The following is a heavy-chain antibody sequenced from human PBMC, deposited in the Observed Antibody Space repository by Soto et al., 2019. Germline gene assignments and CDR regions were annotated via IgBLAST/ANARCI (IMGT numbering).Heavy chain of an antibody. CDR2: ISYDGSNK. CDR3: AKDRGFGELVPTYLDHYYYGMDV. Sequence: QVQLVESGGGVVQPGRSLRLSCAASGFTFSSYGMHWVRQAPGKGLEWVAVISYDGSNKYYADSVKGRFTISRDNSKNTLYLQMNSLRAEDTAVYYCAKDRGFGELVPTYLDHYYYGMDVWGQGTTVTVSS. V-gene: IGHV3-30*18. D-gene: IGHD3-10*01. J-gene: IGHJ6*02. CDR1: GFTFSSYG.